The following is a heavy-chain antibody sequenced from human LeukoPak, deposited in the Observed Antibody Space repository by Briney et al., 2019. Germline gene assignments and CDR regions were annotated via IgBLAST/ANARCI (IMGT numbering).Heavy chain of an antibody. D-gene: IGHD3-10*01. CDR2: ISAYNGNT. V-gene: IGHV1-18*04. J-gene: IGHJ3*02. CDR1: GYTFTSYG. Sequence: GASVKVSCKASGYTFTSYGISGGRQPPGQGLEGRGWISAYNGNTNYAQKLQGRVTMTTDTSTSTAYMELRSLRSDDTAVYYCARDRVTTMVQFDIWGQGTMVTVSS. CDR3: ARDRVTTMVQFDI.